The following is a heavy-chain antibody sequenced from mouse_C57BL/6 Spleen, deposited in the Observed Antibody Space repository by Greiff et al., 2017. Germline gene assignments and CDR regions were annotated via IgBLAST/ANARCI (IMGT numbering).Heavy chain of an antibody. V-gene: IGHV14-2*01. D-gene: IGHD3-2*02. CDR2: IDPEDGGT. CDR3: ARDSSGHVWFAD. CDR1: GFNIKDYY. J-gene: IGHJ3*01. Sequence: VQLQQSGAELVKPGASVKLSCTASGFNIKDYYMHWVKQRTEQGLEWIGRIDPEDGGTKYAPKFPGKATITADTSSNTAYLQLSSLTSEDTAVYYCARDSSGHVWFADWGQGTLVTVSA.